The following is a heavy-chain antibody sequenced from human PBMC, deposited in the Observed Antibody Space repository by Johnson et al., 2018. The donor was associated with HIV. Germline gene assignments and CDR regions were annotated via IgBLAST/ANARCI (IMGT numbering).Heavy chain of an antibody. CDR3: AKAGSSSDEAFDI. V-gene: IGHV3-30*14. CDR2: ISYDGSNK. CDR1: GLNVSGHY. Sequence: QVQLVESGGGLAQPGGSLRLSCAASGLNVSGHYMSWVRQSPGKGLEWVAVISYDGSNKYYADSVKGRFTISRDNSKNTLYLQMNSLRAEDTAVYYCAKAGSSSDEAFDIWGQGTMVTVSS. J-gene: IGHJ3*02. D-gene: IGHD6-6*01.